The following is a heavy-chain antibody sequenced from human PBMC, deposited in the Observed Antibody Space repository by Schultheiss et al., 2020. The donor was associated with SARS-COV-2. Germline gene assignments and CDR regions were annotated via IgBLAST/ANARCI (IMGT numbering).Heavy chain of an antibody. CDR2: IWYDGSNK. D-gene: IGHD2-2*01. J-gene: IGHJ4*02. CDR3: ARGLLVPAATY. Sequence: GGSLRLSCAASGFTFSSYGMHWVRQAPGKGLEGVAVIWYDGSNKYYADSVKGRFTISRDNSKNTLYLQMNSLRAEDTAVYYCARGLLVPAATYWGQGTLVTVAS. CDR1: GFTFSSYG. V-gene: IGHV3-33*01.